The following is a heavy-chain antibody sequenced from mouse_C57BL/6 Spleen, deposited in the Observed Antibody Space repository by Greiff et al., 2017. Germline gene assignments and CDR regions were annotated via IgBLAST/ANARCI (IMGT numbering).Heavy chain of an antibody. V-gene: IGHV1-82*01. CDR3: ARSTYWDFDV. J-gene: IGHJ1*03. CDR1: GYAFSSSW. CDR2: IYPGDGDT. Sequence: VQRVESGPELVKPGASVKISCKASGYAFSSSWMNWVKQRPGKGLEWIGRIYPGDGDTNYNGKFKGKATLTADKSSSTAYMQLSSLTSEDSAVYFCARSTYWDFDVWGTGTTVTVSS.